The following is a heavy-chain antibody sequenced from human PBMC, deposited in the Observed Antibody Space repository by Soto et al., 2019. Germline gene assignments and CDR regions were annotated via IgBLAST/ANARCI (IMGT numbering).Heavy chain of an antibody. CDR1: NGSFMGYY. D-gene: IGHD3-3*01. CDR3: ASLDGGRFLDKGDY. Sequence: QVQLHQWGAGLLKPSETLSLTCGVYNGSFMGYYWTWVRQPPGKGLEWIGESNHFGSPNYNPSHKRRVAITIDTTKHQFSLSLRSLTAADTAVYYCASLDGGRFLDKGDYWGQGTLVTVSS. CDR2: SNHFGSP. V-gene: IGHV4-34*01. J-gene: IGHJ4*02.